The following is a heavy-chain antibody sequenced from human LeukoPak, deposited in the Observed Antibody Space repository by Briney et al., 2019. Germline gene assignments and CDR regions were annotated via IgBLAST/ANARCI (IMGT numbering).Heavy chain of an antibody. Sequence: PGGSLRLSCAASGFTFSDYAMNWVRHAPGKGLEWVSAITGRAGSTYYADSVKGRFTISRDNSKDTLYLQMNSLRAEDTAVYYCARQDTIFGVVIIGPTLDYWGQGTLVTVSS. CDR2: ITGRAGST. CDR1: GFTFSDYA. CDR3: ARQDTIFGVVIIGPTLDY. J-gene: IGHJ4*02. V-gene: IGHV3-23*01. D-gene: IGHD3-3*01.